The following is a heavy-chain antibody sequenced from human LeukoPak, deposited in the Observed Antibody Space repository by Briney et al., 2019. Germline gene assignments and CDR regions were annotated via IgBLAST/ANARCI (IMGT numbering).Heavy chain of an antibody. CDR1: GGSISSYY. V-gene: IGHV4-4*07. J-gene: IGHJ6*02. CDR2: IYTSGST. CDR3: ATSGGVRGVIGYYYGMDV. Sequence: SETLSLTCTVSGGSISSYYWSWIRQPAGKGLEWIGRIYTSGSTNYNPSLKSRVTMSVDTSKNQFSLKLSSVAAADTAVYYCATSGGVRGVIGYYYGMDVWGQGTTVTVSS. D-gene: IGHD3-10*01.